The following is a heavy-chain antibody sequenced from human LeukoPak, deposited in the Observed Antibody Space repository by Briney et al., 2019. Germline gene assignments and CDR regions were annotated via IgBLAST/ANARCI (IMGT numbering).Heavy chain of an antibody. CDR3: EKVMDV. CDR2: ISYDGSNK. J-gene: IGHJ6*02. Sequence: GRSLRLSCAASGFTFSSYGMHWVRQAPGKGLEWVAVISYDGSNKYYADSVKGRFTISRDNSKNTLYLQMNSLRAEDTAVYYCEKVMDVWGQGTTVTVSS. V-gene: IGHV3-30*18. CDR1: GFTFSSYG.